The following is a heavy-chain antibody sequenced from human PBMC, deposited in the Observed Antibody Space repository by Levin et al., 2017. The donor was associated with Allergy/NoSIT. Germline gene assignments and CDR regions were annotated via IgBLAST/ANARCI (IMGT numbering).Heavy chain of an antibody. D-gene: IGHD4-11*01. CDR1: GPSATTYS. J-gene: IGHJ4*02. CDR2: SSGYNGNT. Sequence: GGSLRLSCKASGPSATTYSISWVRQAPGQGLEWMGWSSGYNGNTNKAQKFQGRVTVTTDRSTSTAYMELRSLRSDDTAVYYCASSDYRGFFYFDYWGQGTQITVSS. CDR3: ASSDYRGFFYFDY. V-gene: IGHV1-18*04.